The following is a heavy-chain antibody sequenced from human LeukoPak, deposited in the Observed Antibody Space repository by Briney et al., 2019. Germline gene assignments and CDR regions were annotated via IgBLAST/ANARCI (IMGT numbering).Heavy chain of an antibody. D-gene: IGHD6-19*01. V-gene: IGHV3-23*01. CDR2: FSGTSTN. CDR1: GFTFSSYA. CDR3: AKLKQWRPQRYFFEY. Sequence: GGSLRLSCAASGFTFSSYAMSWVRQAPGKGLEWVSTFSGTSTNSYADAVKGRVTISRDNSKNTLYLQMNSLRAEDTAVYYCAKLKQWRPQRYFFEYWGQGALVTVAS. J-gene: IGHJ4*02.